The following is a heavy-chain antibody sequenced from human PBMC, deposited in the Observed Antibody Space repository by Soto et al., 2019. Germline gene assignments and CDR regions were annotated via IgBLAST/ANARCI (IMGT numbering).Heavy chain of an antibody. D-gene: IGHD3-10*01. CDR1: GYTFTNYF. Sequence: QVQLVQFGAEVTKPGASVKESCRASGYTFTNYFIHWVRQAPGQGLEWRAIIKPMSGRTNYAQNSQGRLTLTMDTPTTTVYRDLSSLRFEDPAVYFCARALLAGDFWGQGTLVTVSS. V-gene: IGHV1-46*01. CDR2: IKPMSGRT. J-gene: IGHJ4*02. CDR3: ARALLAGDF.